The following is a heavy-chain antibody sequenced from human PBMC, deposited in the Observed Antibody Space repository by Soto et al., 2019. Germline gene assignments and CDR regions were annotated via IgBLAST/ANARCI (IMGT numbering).Heavy chain of an antibody. CDR3: DRVPNY. J-gene: IGHJ4*02. CDR1: GGSISSGGYS. V-gene: IGHV4-30-2*01. Sequence: QLQLQESGSGLVKPSQTLSLTCAVSGGSISSGGYSWSWIRQPPGKGLEWIGYIYHSGRTYYNPTLKSLVTISLNRSKHQSSLKLSAGTAAVTAVYYCDRVPNYWGQGTRVTVSS. D-gene: IGHD2-2*01. CDR2: IYHSGRT.